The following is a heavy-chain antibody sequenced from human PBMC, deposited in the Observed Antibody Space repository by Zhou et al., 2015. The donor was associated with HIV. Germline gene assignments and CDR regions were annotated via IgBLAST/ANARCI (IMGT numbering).Heavy chain of an antibody. D-gene: IGHD6-13*01. CDR2: IIPIFGTA. J-gene: IGHJ4*02. V-gene: IGHV1-69*01. CDR1: GGSFNTND. CDR3: ARVGGYSSSWYYFDY. Sequence: QVQLVQSGAEVKKPGSSVKVSCKASGGSFNTNDISWVRQAPGQGLEWMGGIIPIFGTANYAQKFQGRVTITADESTSTAYMELSSLRSEDTAVYYCARVGGYSSSWYYFDYWGQGTLVTVSS.